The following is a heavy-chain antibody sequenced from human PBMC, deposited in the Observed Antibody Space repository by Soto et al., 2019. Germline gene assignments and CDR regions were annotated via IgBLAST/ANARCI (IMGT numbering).Heavy chain of an antibody. CDR3: VRQGIGFLHGLVDV. CDR2: VYDTWST. D-gene: IGHD3-10*01. J-gene: IGHJ6*01. Sequence: QVQVQQSGPGLVKPSETLSLTCTVSSGPSKSHNWGWIRQPPGRGLEWIGYVYDTWSTSYNPSLKSRVTVSADTSTNRISLTLSFVTAADTAVYYSVRQGIGFLHGLVDVWGQGTTVIVSS. V-gene: IGHV4-59*08. CDR1: SGPSKSHN.